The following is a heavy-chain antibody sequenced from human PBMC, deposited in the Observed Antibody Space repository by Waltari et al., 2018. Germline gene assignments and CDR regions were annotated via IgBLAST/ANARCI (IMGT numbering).Heavy chain of an antibody. D-gene: IGHD6-19*01. J-gene: IGHJ4*02. CDR1: GIILSGYS. CDR2: ISTTSGAI. CDR3: ARAYSGGWSPPGY. Sequence: EVQLVESGGGLVQPGGSLRLSCGASGIILSGYSMNWVRQAPGKGLEWVSYISTTSGAIFYADSVKGRFTISRDNAKNSLYLQMHSLRPEDTAVYYCARAYSGGWSPPGYWGQGTLVTVSS. V-gene: IGHV3-48*01.